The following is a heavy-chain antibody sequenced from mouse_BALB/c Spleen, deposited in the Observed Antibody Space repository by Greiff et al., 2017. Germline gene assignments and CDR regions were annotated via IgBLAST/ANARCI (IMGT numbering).Heavy chain of an antibody. CDR3: ARDGNYEVDY. Sequence: ESGPGLVKPSQSLSLTCSVTGYSITSGYYWNWIRQFPGNKLEWMGYISYDGSNNYNPSLKNRISITRDTSKNQFFLKLNSVTTEDTATYYCARDGNYEVDYWGQGTSVTVSS. D-gene: IGHD2-1*01. V-gene: IGHV3-6*02. CDR2: ISYDGSN. CDR1: GYSITSGYY. J-gene: IGHJ4*01.